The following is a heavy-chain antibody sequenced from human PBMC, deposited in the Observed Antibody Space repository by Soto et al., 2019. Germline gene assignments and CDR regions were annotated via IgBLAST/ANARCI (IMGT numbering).Heavy chain of an antibody. J-gene: IGHJ4*02. D-gene: IGHD3-3*01. CDR3: ARASPYDFWSGPYFDY. CDR2: ISSSGSTI. Sequence: PGGSLRPSCAASGFTFSDYYMSWIRQAPGKGLEWVSYISSSGSTIYYADSVKGRFTISRDNAKNSLYLQMNSLRAEDTAVYYCARASPYDFWSGPYFDYWGQGTLVTVSS. CDR1: GFTFSDYY. V-gene: IGHV3-11*01.